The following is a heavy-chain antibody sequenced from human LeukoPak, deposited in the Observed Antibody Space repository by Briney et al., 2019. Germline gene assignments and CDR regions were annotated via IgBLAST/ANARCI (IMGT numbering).Heavy chain of an antibody. CDR2: INHSGST. Sequence: SETLSLTCAVYGGSFSGYYWSWIRQPPGKGLEWIGEINHSGSTNYNPSLKSRVTISVDTSKNQFSLKLSSVTAADTAVYYCARGPGGWYFYWGQGTLVTVSS. D-gene: IGHD6-19*01. CDR3: ARGPGGWYFY. V-gene: IGHV4-34*01. J-gene: IGHJ4*02. CDR1: GGSFSGYY.